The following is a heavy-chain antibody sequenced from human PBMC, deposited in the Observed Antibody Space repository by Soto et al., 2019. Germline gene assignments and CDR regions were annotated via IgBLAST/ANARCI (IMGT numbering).Heavy chain of an antibody. CDR2: INAGNGNT. V-gene: IGHV1-3*01. CDR3: ARHPQSLFYYGSGTTWFDP. D-gene: IGHD3-10*01. CDR1: GYTFTNYA. J-gene: IGHJ5*02. Sequence: QVQLVQSGAEVKKPGASVKVSCKASGYTFTNYAMHWVRQAPGQRLEWMGWINAGNGNTKYSQKFQGRVTITRDTSASTAYRERSSLRSEDTAVYYWARHPQSLFYYGSGTTWFDPWGQGTLVTVSS.